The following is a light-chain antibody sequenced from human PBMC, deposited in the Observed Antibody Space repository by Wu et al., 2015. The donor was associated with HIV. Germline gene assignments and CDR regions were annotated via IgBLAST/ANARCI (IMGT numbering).Light chain of an antibody. V-gene: IGKV3-20*01. CDR2: GAS. Sequence: EIVMTQSPATLSVSPGERATLSCGASQTISSNSLAWYQQKPGQAPRLLIYGASSRATGIPDRFSGSGSGTDFTLTISRLEPEDFGVYYCHHYGGSPQTFGQGTKVESK. CDR1: QTISSNS. J-gene: IGKJ1*01. CDR3: HHYGGSPQT.